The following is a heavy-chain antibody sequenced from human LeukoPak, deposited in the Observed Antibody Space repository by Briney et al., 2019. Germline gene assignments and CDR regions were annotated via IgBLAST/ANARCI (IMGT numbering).Heavy chain of an antibody. V-gene: IGHV1-3*01. D-gene: IGHD3-10*01. Sequence: ASVTVSCKASGYTFTSYAMHWVRQAPGQRLEWMGWINAGNGNTKYSQKFQGRVTITRDTSASTAYMELSSLRSEDTAVYYCRYYYGSGSSGDDYWGQGTLVTVSS. J-gene: IGHJ4*02. CDR1: GYTFTSYA. CDR3: RYYYGSGSSGDDY. CDR2: INAGNGNT.